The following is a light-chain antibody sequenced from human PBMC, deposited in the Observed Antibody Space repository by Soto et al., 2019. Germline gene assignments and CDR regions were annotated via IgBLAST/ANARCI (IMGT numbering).Light chain of an antibody. J-gene: IGLJ2*01. V-gene: IGLV2-14*01. CDR3: SSYTSPTSLV. CDR1: SSDVGGYNY. CDR2: DVS. Sequence: QSALTRPASVSGSPGQSITISCTGTSSDVGGYNYVSWYQQHPGKAPKLMIYDVSHRPSGVSNRFSGSKSGNTASLTISGLQAEDEADYYCSSYTSPTSLVFGGGTQLTVL.